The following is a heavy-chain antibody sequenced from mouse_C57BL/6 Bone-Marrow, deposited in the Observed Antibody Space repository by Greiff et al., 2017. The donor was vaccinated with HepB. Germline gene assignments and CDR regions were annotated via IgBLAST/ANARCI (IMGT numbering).Heavy chain of an antibody. V-gene: IGHV2-5*01. CDR1: GFSLTSYG. CDR3: AKKTVKGYFDD. J-gene: IGHJ2*01. CDR2: IWRGGST. D-gene: IGHD1-1*01. Sequence: QVHVKQSGPGLVQPSQSLSITCTVSGFSLTSYGVHWVRQSPGKGLEWLGVIWRGGSTDYTAAFMSRLSITKANSKSQVCFKMNSLQADDTAIYYCAKKTVKGYFDDWGQGTTLTVSS.